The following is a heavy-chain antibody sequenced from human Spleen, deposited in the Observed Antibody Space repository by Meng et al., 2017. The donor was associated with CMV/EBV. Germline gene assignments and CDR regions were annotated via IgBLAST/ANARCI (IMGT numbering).Heavy chain of an antibody. D-gene: IGHD6-13*01. CDR2: IYYSGST. Sequence: QWQRQESGPGLVKPSETLSLTCTVSGGSISSYYWSWIRQPPGKGLKWIGYIYYSGSTYYNPSLKSRVTISVDTSKNQFSLKLSSVTAADTAVYYCARALAGVDYWGQGTLVTVSS. V-gene: IGHV4-59*08. CDR1: GGSISSYY. J-gene: IGHJ4*02. CDR3: ARALAGVDY.